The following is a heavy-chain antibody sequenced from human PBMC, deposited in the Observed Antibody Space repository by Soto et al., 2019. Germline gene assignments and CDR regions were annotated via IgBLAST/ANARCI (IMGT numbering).Heavy chain of an antibody. CDR1: GFPFSSYS. D-gene: IGHD2-8*01. CDR2: ISISGEYK. V-gene: IGHV3-21*01. Sequence: GGSLRLSCAASGFPFSSYSMNWVRQSPGKGLEWVSSISISGEYKYYADSVKGRFSISRDKAKNSLFLQMNSLRVEDKAVYYCASRFCTHGVCHFDYWGQGTRVTVSS. CDR3: ASRFCTHGVCHFDY. J-gene: IGHJ4*02.